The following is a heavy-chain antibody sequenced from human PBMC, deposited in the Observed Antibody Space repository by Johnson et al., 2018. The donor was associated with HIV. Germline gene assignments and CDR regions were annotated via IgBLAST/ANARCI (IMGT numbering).Heavy chain of an antibody. CDR3: ARLPSGYSRDAFDI. CDR2: ISYDGNNK. V-gene: IGHV3-30*03. CDR1: GFTFSNAW. Sequence: QVQLVESGGGVVQPGRSLRLSCAASGFTFSNAWMSWVRQAPGKGLEWVAVISYDGNNKYYADSVKGRFSISRDNSKNTLYLQMNSLRPEDTAIYYCARLPSGYSRDAFDIWGQGTMVTVSS. J-gene: IGHJ3*02. D-gene: IGHD5-18*01.